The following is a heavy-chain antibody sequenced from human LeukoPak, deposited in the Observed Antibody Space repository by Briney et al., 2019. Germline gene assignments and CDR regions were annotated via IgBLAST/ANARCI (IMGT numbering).Heavy chain of an antibody. D-gene: IGHD6-19*01. Sequence: SETLSLTGAVYGGSFSGYYWSWIRQPPGKGLEWSGEINHSGSTNYSPSLKSRVTIAVDTSKNQFSLKLSSVTAADTAVYYCARGLPVAGTPDYWGQGTLVTVSS. CDR1: GGSFSGYY. V-gene: IGHV4-34*01. CDR2: INHSGST. CDR3: ARGLPVAGTPDY. J-gene: IGHJ4*02.